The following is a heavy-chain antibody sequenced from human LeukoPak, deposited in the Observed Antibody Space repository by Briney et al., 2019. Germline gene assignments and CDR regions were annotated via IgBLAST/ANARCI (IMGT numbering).Heavy chain of an antibody. V-gene: IGHV1-2*02. CDR3: ARDHYWGPDY. D-gene: IGHD7-27*01. J-gene: IGHJ4*02. CDR2: IHPGRGDT. CDR1: RYTFTDHY. Sequence: ASVKVSCKALRYTFTDHYFHWLRQPPGQGLEWMGLIHPGRGDTNYAQNFQGRVSLTRDTSISTAYMELSRLTSDDTAVYYCARDHYWGPDYWGQGTLVSVSS.